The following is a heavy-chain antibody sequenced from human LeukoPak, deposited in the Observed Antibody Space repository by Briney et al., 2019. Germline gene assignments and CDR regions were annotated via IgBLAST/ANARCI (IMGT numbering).Heavy chain of an antibody. D-gene: IGHD3-10*01. CDR3: AKEGGSGSYDY. Sequence: GGSLRLSCAASGFTFSSYGMHWVRQAPGKGLEWVAVISYDGSNKYYADSVKGRFTISRDNSKNTLYLQMNSLRAEDTAVHYCAKEGGSGSYDYWGQGTLVTVSS. CDR1: GFTFSSYG. J-gene: IGHJ4*02. V-gene: IGHV3-30*18. CDR2: ISYDGSNK.